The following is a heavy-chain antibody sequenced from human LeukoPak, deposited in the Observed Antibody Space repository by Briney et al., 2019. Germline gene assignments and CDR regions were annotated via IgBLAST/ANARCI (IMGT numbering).Heavy chain of an antibody. CDR2: IKQDGSEK. Sequence: GGSLRLSRAASVLTLSTYWMSWVRQAPGKGLEWVADIKQDGSEKYCVHSVKGRFTISRQNAKNSLFLQMNSLRAEDTAVYYCARHRSGGSQDDAFDIWGQGTMVTVSS. CDR3: ARHRSGGSQDDAFDI. J-gene: IGHJ3*02. V-gene: IGHV3-7*01. CDR1: VLTLSTYW. D-gene: IGHD2-15*01.